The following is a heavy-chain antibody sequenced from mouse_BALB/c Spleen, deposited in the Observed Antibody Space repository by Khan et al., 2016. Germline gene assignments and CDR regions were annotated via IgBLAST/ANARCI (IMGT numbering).Heavy chain of an antibody. CDR2: IDPYYGGT. V-gene: IGHV1S135*01. D-gene: IGHD1-1*01. Sequence: IQLVQSGPELEKPGASVKISCKASGYSFTGYNMNWVKQSNGKSLEWIGNIDPYYGGTSYNQKFKGKATLTVDKSSSTAYMQLKSLTSEDSAVYDCARRADYDGSSYGHYAMDYWGQGTSVTVSS. CDR3: ARRADYDGSSYGHYAMDY. CDR1: GYSFTGYN. J-gene: IGHJ4*01.